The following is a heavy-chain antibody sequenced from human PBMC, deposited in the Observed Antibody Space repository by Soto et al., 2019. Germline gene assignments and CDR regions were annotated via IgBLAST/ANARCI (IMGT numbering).Heavy chain of an antibody. D-gene: IGHD3-22*01. CDR1: GFTFSSYA. CDR2: ISYDGSNK. CDR3: ARERGSGYGTGGTGYAFDI. J-gene: IGHJ3*02. V-gene: IGHV3-30-3*01. Sequence: GGSLRLSCAASGFTFSSYAMHWVRQAPGKGLEWVAVISYDGSNKYYADSVKGRFTISRDNSKNTLYLQMNSLRAEDTAVYYCARERGSGYGTGGTGYAFDIWGQGTMVTVSS.